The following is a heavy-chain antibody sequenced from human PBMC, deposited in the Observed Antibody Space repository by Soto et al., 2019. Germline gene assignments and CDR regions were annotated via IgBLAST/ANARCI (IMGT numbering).Heavy chain of an antibody. V-gene: IGHV4-39*01. J-gene: IGHJ4*02. CDR3: ASRGSSSWYGY. Sequence: QLQLQESGPGLVKPSETLSLTCTVSGGSISSSSYYWGWIRQPPGKGLEWIGSIYYSGSTYYNPSLTLRVTIPVDTPKHQFSLKLGSVTAADPAVYYCASRGSSSWYGYWGPGTLVPVSS. CDR1: GGSISSSSYY. CDR2: IYYSGST. D-gene: IGHD6-13*01.